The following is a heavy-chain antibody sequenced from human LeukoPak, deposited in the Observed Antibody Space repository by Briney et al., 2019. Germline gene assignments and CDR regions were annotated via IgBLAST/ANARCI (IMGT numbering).Heavy chain of an antibody. Sequence: SETLSLTCAVSGYSISSGYYWRWIRPPPGKGLDWIASMYHSGSTYYNPSLKSRVTISVDTSKNQFSLRLSSVTAADTAVYYCAKQGPTVVTHFDTWGQGTLVTVSS. D-gene: IGHD4-23*01. CDR3: AKQGPTVVTHFDT. CDR1: GYSISSGYY. J-gene: IGHJ4*02. V-gene: IGHV4-38-2*01. CDR2: MYHSGST.